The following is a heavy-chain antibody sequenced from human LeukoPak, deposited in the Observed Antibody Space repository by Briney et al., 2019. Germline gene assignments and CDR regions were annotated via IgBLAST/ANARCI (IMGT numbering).Heavy chain of an antibody. CDR1: GFNFDDSW. CDR2: IKNDGTEK. J-gene: IGHJ4*02. D-gene: IGHD6-19*01. V-gene: IGHV3-7*01. Sequence: GGSLRLSCAASGFNFDDSWMTWVRQAPGKGLELVANIKNDGTEKYYADFVKGRFTISRDNVESFLFLQMDSLRADDTAVYYCVRISTAVAGADYWGQRTLLTVSS. CDR3: VRISTAVAGADY.